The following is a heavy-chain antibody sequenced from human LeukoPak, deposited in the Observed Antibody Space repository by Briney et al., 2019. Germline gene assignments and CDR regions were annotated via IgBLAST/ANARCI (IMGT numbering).Heavy chain of an antibody. CDR2: INHSGSN. J-gene: IGHJ5*02. Sequence: SHTLSPTFAVEGASFSSYYSSCIRQHPRNWLELIEEINHSGSNNYNQSLKSRVTISVDASKNLFALKLSSVTAADTAVYYCVRDRYCSGGSCYLGWFDPWGQGTLVTVSS. V-gene: IGHV4-34*01. CDR1: GASFSSYY. D-gene: IGHD2-15*01. CDR3: VRDRYCSGGSCYLGWFDP.